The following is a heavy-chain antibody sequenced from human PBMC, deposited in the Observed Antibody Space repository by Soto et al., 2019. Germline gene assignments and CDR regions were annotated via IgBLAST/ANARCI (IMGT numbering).Heavy chain of an antibody. CDR2: INHSGST. Sequence: SETLSLTCAVYGGSFSGYYWSWIRQPPGKGLEWIGEINHSGSTNYNPSLKSRVTIPVDTSKNQFSLKLSSVTAADTAVYYCARGDYGDYKTWGQGTLVTVSS. CDR3: ARGDYGDYKT. D-gene: IGHD4-17*01. CDR1: GGSFSGYY. J-gene: IGHJ5*02. V-gene: IGHV4-34*01.